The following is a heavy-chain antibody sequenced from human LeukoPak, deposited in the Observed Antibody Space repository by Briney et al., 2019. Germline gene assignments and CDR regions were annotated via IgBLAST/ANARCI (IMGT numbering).Heavy chain of an antibody. Sequence: ASVKVSCKASGYTFTSYDINWVRQATGQGLEWMGWMNPNSGNTGYAQKFQGRVTMTRDTSISTAYMELSRLRSDDTAVYYCARADRIAARNFDYWGQGTLVTVSS. V-gene: IGHV1-8*01. J-gene: IGHJ4*02. CDR3: ARADRIAARNFDY. CDR1: GYTFTSYD. D-gene: IGHD6-6*01. CDR2: MNPNSGNT.